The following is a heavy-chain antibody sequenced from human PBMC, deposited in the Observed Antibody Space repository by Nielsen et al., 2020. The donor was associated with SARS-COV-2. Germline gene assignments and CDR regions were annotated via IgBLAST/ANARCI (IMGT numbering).Heavy chain of an antibody. Sequence: GESLKISCVVSGFTISTYAMSWVRQAPGKGLEWVSAISYSGETTYYADSVKGRFTISRDNSKNTLYLQMNSLRAEDTAVYYCAKRSGYTSGWYGDYWGQGTLVTVSS. CDR2: ISYSGETT. CDR1: GFTISTYA. J-gene: IGHJ4*02. D-gene: IGHD6-19*01. V-gene: IGHV3-23*01. CDR3: AKRSGYTSGWYGDY.